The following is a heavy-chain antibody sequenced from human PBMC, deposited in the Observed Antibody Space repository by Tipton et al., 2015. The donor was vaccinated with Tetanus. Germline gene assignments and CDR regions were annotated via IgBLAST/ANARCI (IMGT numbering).Heavy chain of an antibody. CDR1: GYTFTSYG. J-gene: IGHJ5*02. D-gene: IGHD2-2*01. Sequence: QVQLVQSGAEVKKPGASVKVSCKASGYTFTSYGISWVRQAPGQGLEWMGWISAYNGNTNYAQKLQGRVTMTTDTSTSTAYMELRSLRSDDTAVYYCARVQRDCSSTSCRRSWFDPWGQGTLVTVSS. CDR2: ISAYNGNT. V-gene: IGHV1-18*01. CDR3: ARVQRDCSSTSCRRSWFDP.